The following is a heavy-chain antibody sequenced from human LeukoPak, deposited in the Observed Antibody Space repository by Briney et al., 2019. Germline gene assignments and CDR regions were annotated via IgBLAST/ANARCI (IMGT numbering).Heavy chain of an antibody. V-gene: IGHV4-39*07. D-gene: IGHD3-22*01. Sequence: SETLSLTCTVSGGSISSSSYYWGWIRQPPGKGLKWIGSIYYSGSTYYNPSLKSRVTISVDTSKNQYSLKLSSVTAADTAVYYCARDSGKYYYDSSGYCFDYWGQGTLVTVSS. CDR3: ARDSGKYYYDSSGYCFDY. CDR2: IYYSGST. CDR1: GGSISSSSYY. J-gene: IGHJ4*02.